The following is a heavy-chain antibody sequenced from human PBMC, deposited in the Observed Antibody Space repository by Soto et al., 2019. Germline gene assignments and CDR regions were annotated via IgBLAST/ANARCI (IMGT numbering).Heavy chain of an antibody. J-gene: IGHJ5*02. CDR1: GGTFSSYA. CDR2: IIPIFGTA. CDR3: ARRRITRSITIFGVAVYNWFDP. Sequence: SVKVSCKASGGTFSSYAISWVRQAPGQGLEWMGGIIPIFGTANYAQKFQGRVTITADESTSTAYMELSSLKASDTAMYYCARRRITRSITIFGVAVYNWFDPWGQGTLVTVSS. D-gene: IGHD3-3*01. V-gene: IGHV1-69*13.